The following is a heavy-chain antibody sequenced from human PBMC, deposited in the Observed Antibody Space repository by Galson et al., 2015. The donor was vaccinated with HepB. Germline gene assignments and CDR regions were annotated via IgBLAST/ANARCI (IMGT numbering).Heavy chain of an antibody. D-gene: IGHD5-12*01. CDR3: ARARGYSGYDFRRMAFDI. J-gene: IGHJ3*02. CDR1: GFTFSSYA. V-gene: IGHV3-30*04. Sequence: LRLSCAASGFTFSSYAMHWVRQAPGKGLEWVAVISYDGSNKYYADSVKGRFTISRDNSKNTLYLQMNSLRAEDTAVYYCARARGYSGYDFRRMAFDIWGQGTMVTVSS. CDR2: ISYDGSNK.